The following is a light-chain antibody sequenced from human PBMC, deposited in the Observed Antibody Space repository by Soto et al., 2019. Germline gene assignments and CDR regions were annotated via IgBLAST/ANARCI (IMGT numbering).Light chain of an antibody. CDR2: WAS. CDR1: QSVLYSSNNKNY. V-gene: IGKV4-1*01. Sequence: DIVLTQSPDSLAVSLGARATIKRKSSQSVLYSSNNKNYLAWYQQKPGQPPKLLFYWASTRESGVPDRFSGSGSGADFTLTISSLQAGDVAVYYCQQSYSTFRTFGQGTKVDIK. CDR3: QQSYSTFRT. J-gene: IGKJ1*01.